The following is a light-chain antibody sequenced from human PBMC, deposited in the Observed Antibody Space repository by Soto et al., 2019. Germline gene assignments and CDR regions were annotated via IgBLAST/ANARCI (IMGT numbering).Light chain of an antibody. CDR3: QQYCSYPLT. CDR2: ETS. J-gene: IGKJ4*01. V-gene: IGKV3-20*01. Sequence: EVVLTQSPGALSLSPGERATLSCRASQSVDSSYFAWYQQRPGQAPRLLIYETSSRATGIPDRFSGSGSGTDFTLTVSRLEPEDFAVYFCQQYCSYPLTFGGGTKVEIK. CDR1: QSVDSSY.